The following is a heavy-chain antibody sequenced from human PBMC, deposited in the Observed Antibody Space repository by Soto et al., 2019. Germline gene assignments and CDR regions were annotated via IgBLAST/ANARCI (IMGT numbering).Heavy chain of an antibody. CDR1: GASTVSHYH. J-gene: IGHJ4*02. V-gene: IGHV4-31*02. CDR2: IFNSGTT. D-gene: IGHD1-26*01. CDR3: ALALGPTTGLDY. Sequence: QVRLQESGPGLVKPSQTLSLTCSVSGASTVSHYHWTWIRQPPGKGLEWMGYIFNSGTTFYNPSLTSRRSISMDTSGNHFSLELRSVTAADTAVYYCALALGPTTGLDYWGQGTLVTVSS.